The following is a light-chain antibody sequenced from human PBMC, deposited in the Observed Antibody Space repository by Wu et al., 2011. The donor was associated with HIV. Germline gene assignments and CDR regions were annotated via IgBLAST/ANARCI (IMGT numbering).Light chain of an antibody. Sequence: EIVLTQSPGTLSLSPGERATLSCRASQSVSSSYLAWYQQKPGQAPRLLIYGASSRAPGIPDRFSGSGSGTDFTLTIIRLEPEDFAVYFCQQYGTSPQVTFGGGTKVEIK. CDR1: QSVSSSY. V-gene: IGKV3-20*01. CDR2: GAS. CDR3: QQYGTSPQVT. J-gene: IGKJ4*01.